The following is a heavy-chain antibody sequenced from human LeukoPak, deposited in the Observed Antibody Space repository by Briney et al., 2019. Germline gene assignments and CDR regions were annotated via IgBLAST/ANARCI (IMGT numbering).Heavy chain of an antibody. CDR2: IIPIFGTA. CDR3: ARDSPARGDPPPH. D-gene: IGHD3-10*01. V-gene: IGHV1-69*05. Sequence: SVKVSCKASGGTFSSYAISWVRQAPGQGLEWMGGIIPIFGTANYAQKFQGRVTMTRNTSISTAYMELSSLRSEDTAVYYCARDSPARGDPPPHWGQGTLVTASS. J-gene: IGHJ1*01. CDR1: GGTFSSYA.